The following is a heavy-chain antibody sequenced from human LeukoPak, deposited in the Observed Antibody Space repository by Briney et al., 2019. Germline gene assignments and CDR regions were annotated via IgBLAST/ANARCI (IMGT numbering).Heavy chain of an antibody. CDR1: GFTFSSYS. J-gene: IGHJ6*02. CDR2: INHSGST. CDR3: ARRPSSWYGVYYYYYGMDV. Sequence: GSLRLSCAASGFTFSSYSMNWIRQPPGKGLEWIGEINHSGSTNYNPSLKSRVTISVDTSKNQFSLKLSSVTAADTAVYFCARRPSSWYGVYYYYYGMDVWGQGTTVTVSS. D-gene: IGHD6-13*01. V-gene: IGHV4-34*01.